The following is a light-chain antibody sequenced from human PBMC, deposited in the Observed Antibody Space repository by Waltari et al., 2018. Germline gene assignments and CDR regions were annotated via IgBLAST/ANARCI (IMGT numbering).Light chain of an antibody. V-gene: IGLV4-69*01. J-gene: IGLJ3*02. CDR2: VNSEGSP. CDR3: QTGGHGTWV. Sequence: QLVLTQSPSASASLGASIKLTCTLTSGHSNNIIPWPQPQQPERGPRYWMKVNSEGSPSRGDGIPDRFSGSSSGAERYLTISSLQSEDEADYYCQTGGHGTWVFGGGTKLTVL. CDR1: SGHSNNI.